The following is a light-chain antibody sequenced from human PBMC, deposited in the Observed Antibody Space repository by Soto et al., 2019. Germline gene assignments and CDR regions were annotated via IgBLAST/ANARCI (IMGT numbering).Light chain of an antibody. J-gene: IGKJ1*01. CDR1: HSISRL. CDR3: QEYNSYSRGT. CDR2: KAY. V-gene: IGKV1-5*03. Sequence: IQVKQSAATLSASVGDRVTITCRASHSISRLVSCYRRKPGKAPKLLIYKAYSSESGVPSRFSGSGSGTESTLTINSLQSDDFATYYCQEYNSYSRGTFGQGTKVDI.